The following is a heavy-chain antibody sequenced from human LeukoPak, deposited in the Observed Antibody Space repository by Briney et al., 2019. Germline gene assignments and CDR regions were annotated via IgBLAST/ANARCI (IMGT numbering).Heavy chain of an antibody. Sequence: VASVKLSCKASGYTFTSYGISWVRQPPGQGLEWMGWISPYNGNTNYPQKLQRRVTMTSDTSTSTAYMELRSLRSDDTAVYYCARDHGLLWLGELFGVSAFDIWGQGTMVTVSS. CDR3: ARDHGLLWLGELFGVSAFDI. CDR1: GYTFTSYG. V-gene: IGHV1-18*01. J-gene: IGHJ3*02. CDR2: ISPYNGNT. D-gene: IGHD3-10*01.